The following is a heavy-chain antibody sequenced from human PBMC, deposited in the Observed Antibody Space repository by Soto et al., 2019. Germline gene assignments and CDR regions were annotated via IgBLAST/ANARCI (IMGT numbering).Heavy chain of an antibody. D-gene: IGHD5-12*01. Sequence: QITLKESGPPLVNPTQTLTLTCTFSGFSLSTSGVAVGWIRQPPGKALEWLALIYWDDDRRYSPSLKSRLTITKDTSKNQVVLTMTNMDPVDTATYYCAHRDATWLFDYWGQGTLVTVSS. J-gene: IGHJ4*02. CDR3: AHRDATWLFDY. CDR2: IYWDDDR. CDR1: GFSLSTSGVA. V-gene: IGHV2-5*02.